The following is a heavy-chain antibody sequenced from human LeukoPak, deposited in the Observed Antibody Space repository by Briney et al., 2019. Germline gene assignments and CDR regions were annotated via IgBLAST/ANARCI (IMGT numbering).Heavy chain of an antibody. CDR1: GGSISSYY. CDR3: ARGTPYGSGSYPLYYFDY. CDR2: IYYSGST. V-gene: IGHV4-59*01. D-gene: IGHD3-10*01. Sequence: SETLSLTCTVSGGSISSYYWSWIRQPPGKGLEWIGYIYYSGSTNYNPSLKSRVTISVDTSKNQFSLKLSSVTAADTAVYYCARGTPYGSGSYPLYYFDYWGQGTLVTVSS. J-gene: IGHJ4*02.